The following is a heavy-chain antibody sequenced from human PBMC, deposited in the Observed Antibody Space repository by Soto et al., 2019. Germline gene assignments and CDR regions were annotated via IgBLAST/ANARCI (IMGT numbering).Heavy chain of an antibody. J-gene: IGHJ4*02. V-gene: IGHV5-51*01. D-gene: IGHD3-3*01. Sequence: ESLTISCRCSGYNFSSYWIAWVRQMPGKGLELMGIIYPSDSDTRYRPSFQGQVTISADKSISSAYLQWSSLRASDTAMYYCARGGVSTRTFDYWGQGTPVTVSS. CDR2: IYPSDSDT. CDR3: ARGGVSTRTFDY. CDR1: GYNFSSYW.